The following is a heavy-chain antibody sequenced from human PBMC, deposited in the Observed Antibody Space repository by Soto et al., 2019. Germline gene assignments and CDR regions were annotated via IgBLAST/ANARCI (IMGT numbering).Heavy chain of an antibody. Sequence: EVQLLESGGHLVQPGGSLRLSCAASGFTFRTYSMNWVRQAPGKGLEWVGAVNGGSGTTNYAYSVKGRFTISRDNSRNMLLLQMNSLRVEDTAVYYCAKARRRDGIWSFDYWGRGTLVTVSS. J-gene: IGHJ4*01. CDR1: GFTFRTYS. V-gene: IGHV3-23*01. CDR2: VNGGSGTT. CDR3: AKARRRDGIWSFDY. D-gene: IGHD1-20*01.